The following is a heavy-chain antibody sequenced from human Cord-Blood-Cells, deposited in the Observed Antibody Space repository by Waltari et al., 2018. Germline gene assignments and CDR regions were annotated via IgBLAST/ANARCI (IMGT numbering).Heavy chain of an antibody. V-gene: IGHV4-59*01. Sequence: QVQLQESGPGLVKPSETLSLTCTVSGGYISSYYWSWIRQPTGKGLEWIGYIYYSGSTNYNPSLKSRVTISVDTSKNQFSLKLSSVTAADTAVYYCARDFQRYGIVGATGAFDIWGQGTMVTVSS. CDR1: GGYISSYY. D-gene: IGHD1-26*01. CDR2: IYYSGST. J-gene: IGHJ3*02. CDR3: ARDFQRYGIVGATGAFDI.